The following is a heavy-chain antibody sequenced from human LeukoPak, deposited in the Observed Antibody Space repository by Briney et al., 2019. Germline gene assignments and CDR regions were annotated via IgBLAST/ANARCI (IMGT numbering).Heavy chain of an antibody. CDR2: IKQDGSEK. D-gene: IGHD4-17*01. J-gene: IGHJ4*02. CDR1: GFTFSSYW. V-gene: IGHV3-7*01. CDR3: AGDSVLRYYFDY. Sequence: PGGSLRLSCAASGFTFSSYWMSWVRQAPGKGLEWVANIKQDGSEKYYVDSVKGRFTISRDNAKNSLYLQMNSLSAGDTAVYYWAGDSVLRYYFDYWGQGTLVTVSS.